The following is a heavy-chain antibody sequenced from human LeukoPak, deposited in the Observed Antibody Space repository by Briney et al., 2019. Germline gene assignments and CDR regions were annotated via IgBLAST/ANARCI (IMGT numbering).Heavy chain of an antibody. V-gene: IGHV3-30*01. Sequence: GGSLRLSCAASGFTFSSYAMHWVRQAPGKGLEWVAVISYDGSNKYYADSVKGRFTISRDNSKNTLYLQMNSLRAEDTAVYYCARDPMDGGYYFGHFDYWGQGTLVTVSS. CDR3: ARDPMDGGYYFGHFDY. CDR2: ISYDGSNK. D-gene: IGHD3-22*01. J-gene: IGHJ4*02. CDR1: GFTFSSYA.